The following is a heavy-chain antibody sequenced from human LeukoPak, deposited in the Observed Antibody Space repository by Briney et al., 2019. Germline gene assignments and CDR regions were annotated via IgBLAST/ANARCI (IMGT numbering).Heavy chain of an antibody. J-gene: IGHJ6*03. CDR3: ARGRIAVAGTSGYYYYYMDV. V-gene: IGHV4-34*01. Sequence: SETLSLTCAVYGGSFSGYYWSWIRQPPGKGLEWIGEINHSGSTNYNPSLKSRVTISVDTSKNQFSLKLSSVTAADTAVYYCARGRIAVAGTSGYYYYYMDVWGKGTTVAISS. CDR2: INHSGST. CDR1: GGSFSGYY. D-gene: IGHD6-19*01.